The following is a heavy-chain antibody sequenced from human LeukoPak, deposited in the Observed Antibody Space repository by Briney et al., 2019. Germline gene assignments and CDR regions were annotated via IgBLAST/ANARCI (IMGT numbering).Heavy chain of an antibody. D-gene: IGHD3-10*01. CDR1: GFTFSSYS. CDR2: ISSSSSTI. CDR3: AKDVSMVRGATDY. Sequence: PGGSLRLSCAASGFTFSSYSMNWVRQAPGKGLEWVSYISSSSSTIYYADSVKGRFTISRDNAKNSLYLQMNSLRAEDTAVYYCAKDVSMVRGATDYWGQGTLVTVSS. V-gene: IGHV3-48*01. J-gene: IGHJ4*02.